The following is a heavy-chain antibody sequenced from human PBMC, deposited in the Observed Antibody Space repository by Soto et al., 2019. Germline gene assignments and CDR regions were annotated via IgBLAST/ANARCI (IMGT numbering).Heavy chain of an antibody. J-gene: IGHJ5*02. D-gene: IGHD3-16*01. V-gene: IGHV4-34*01. CDR3: ARGYYDYIWGRFGIVRWFDP. CDR2: INHSGST. Sequence: SETLSLTCAVYGGSFSGYYWSWIRQPPGKGLEWIVEINHSGSTNYNPSLKSRVTISVDTSKNQFSLKLSSVTAADTAVYYCARGYYDYIWGRFGIVRWFDPWGQGTLVTVSS. CDR1: GGSFSGYY.